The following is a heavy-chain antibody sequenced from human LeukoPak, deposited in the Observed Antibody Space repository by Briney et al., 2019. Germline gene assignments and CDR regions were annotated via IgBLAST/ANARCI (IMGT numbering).Heavy chain of an antibody. CDR1: GYTFTSYG. CDR3: ARAVGGGRYCSGGSCPGDAFDI. J-gene: IGHJ3*02. V-gene: IGHV1-18*04. Sequence: GASVKVSCKASGYTFTSYGISWVRQAPGQGLEWMGYINAYNGNTNYVQKLKGRVTMTTDTSTSTAYMELRSLRSDDTAVYYCARAVGGGRYCSGGSCPGDAFDIWGQGTMVTVSS. CDR2: INAYNGNT. D-gene: IGHD2-15*01.